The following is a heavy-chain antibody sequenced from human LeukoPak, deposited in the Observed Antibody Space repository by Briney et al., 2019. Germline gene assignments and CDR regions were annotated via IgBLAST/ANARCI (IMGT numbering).Heavy chain of an antibody. CDR3: AREGYCSGGSCYTPPFDY. V-gene: IGHV1-18*04. CDR2: ISAYNGNT. CDR1: GYTFTSYG. J-gene: IGHJ4*02. D-gene: IGHD2-15*01. Sequence: ASVKVSCEASGYTFTSYGISWVRQAPGQGLEWMGWISAYNGNTNYAQKLQGRVTMTTDTSTSTAYMELRSLRSDDTAVYYCAREGYCSGGSCYTPPFDYWGQGTLVTVSS.